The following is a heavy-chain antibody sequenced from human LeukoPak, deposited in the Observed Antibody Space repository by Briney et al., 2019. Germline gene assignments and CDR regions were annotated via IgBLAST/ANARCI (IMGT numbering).Heavy chain of an antibody. CDR2: IYPGDSNI. J-gene: IGHJ4*02. CDR3: AKLRYCSGDTCYSGADY. D-gene: IGHD2-15*01. Sequence: GESLKISCKGSGYSFTNYWIGWVRQMPGKGLEWMGIIYPGDSNIKYSPSFQGQVTISADRSISTAYLQWSSLKASDTAMYYCAKLRYCSGDTCYSGADYWGRGTLVTVSS. CDR1: GYSFTNYW. V-gene: IGHV5-51*01.